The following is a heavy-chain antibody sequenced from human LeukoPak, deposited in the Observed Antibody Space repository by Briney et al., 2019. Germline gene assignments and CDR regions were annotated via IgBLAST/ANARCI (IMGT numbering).Heavy chain of an antibody. J-gene: IGHJ4*02. CDR1: GGSISSGGYY. V-gene: IGHV4-30-2*01. D-gene: IGHD2-15*01. CDR2: IYHSGST. CDR3: ARDKDGGYDFDY. Sequence: PSETLSLTCTVSGGSISSGGYYWSWIRQPPGKGLEWIGYIYHSGSTYYNPSLKSRVTISVDRSKNQFSLKLSSVTAADTAVYYCARDKDGGYDFDYWGQGTLVTVSS.